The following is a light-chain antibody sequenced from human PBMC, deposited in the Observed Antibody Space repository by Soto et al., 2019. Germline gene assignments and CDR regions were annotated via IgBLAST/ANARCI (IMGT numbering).Light chain of an antibody. J-gene: IGLJ1*01. Sequence: QSVLTQPASVSGSPGESITISCSGTISNLNGYNYVSWYQQHPGKAPKLIIYEISNRPSGVSNRFSGSKSGDTASLTISGLQAEDEADYYCNSYTTSSPYVFGTGTKLTVL. V-gene: IGLV2-14*01. CDR2: EIS. CDR1: ISNLNGYNY. CDR3: NSYTTSSPYV.